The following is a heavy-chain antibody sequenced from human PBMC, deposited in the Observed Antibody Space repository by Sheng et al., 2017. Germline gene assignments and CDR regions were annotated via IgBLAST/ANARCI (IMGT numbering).Heavy chain of an antibody. D-gene: IGHD2-8*01. CDR1: GFTFSDYY. Sequence: QVQLVESGGGLVKPGGSLRLSCAASGFTFSDYYMSWIRQAPGKGLEWVSYISSSSSYTNYADSVKGRFTISRDNAKNSLYLQMNSLRAEDTAVYYCARDSPLGVGAFDIWGQGTMVTVSS. V-gene: IGHV3-11*05. CDR3: ARDSPLGVGAFDI. J-gene: IGHJ3*02. CDR2: ISSSSSYT.